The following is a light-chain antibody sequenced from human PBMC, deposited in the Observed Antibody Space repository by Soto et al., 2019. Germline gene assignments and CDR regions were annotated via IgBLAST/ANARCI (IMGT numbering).Light chain of an antibody. V-gene: IGKV3-11*01. J-gene: IGKJ2*01. CDR3: QQRSNWPPYT. Sequence: EIVLTQSPATLSLSPGERATLSCRASQSVSSYLAWYQQKPGQAPRLLIYDASNRATGIPARFSGSGSGTDFTLTISSLEPEDVAFYYCQQRSNWPPYTVGQGTKLEIK. CDR2: DAS. CDR1: QSVSSY.